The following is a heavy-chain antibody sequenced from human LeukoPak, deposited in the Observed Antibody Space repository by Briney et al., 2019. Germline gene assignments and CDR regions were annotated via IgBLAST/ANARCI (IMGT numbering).Heavy chain of an antibody. D-gene: IGHD4-17*01. Sequence: ASVKVSCKASGYTFTSYAMNWVRQAPGQGLEWMGWINTNTGNPTYAQGFTGRFVFSLDTSVSTAYLQISSLKAEDTAVYYCASQSPVTTPYYYYYYYKDVWGKGTTVTVSS. V-gene: IGHV7-4-1*02. CDR3: ASQSPVTTPYYYYYYYKDV. CDR1: GYTFTSYA. CDR2: INTNTGNP. J-gene: IGHJ6*03.